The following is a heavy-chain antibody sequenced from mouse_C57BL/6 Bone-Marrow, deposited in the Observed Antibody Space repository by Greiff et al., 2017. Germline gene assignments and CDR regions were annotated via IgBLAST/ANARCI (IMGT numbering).Heavy chain of an antibody. Sequence: VQLQQPGAELVKPGASVKMSCKASGYTFTSYWITWVKQRPGQGLEWIGDIYPGSGSTNYNEKFKGKGTLTVDTSSSTAYMQLSSLTSEDSAVYYCASYGGYLPTWFAYWGQGTLVTVSA. CDR1: GYTFTSYW. V-gene: IGHV1-55*01. D-gene: IGHD2-3*01. CDR2: IYPGSGST. CDR3: ASYGGYLPTWFAY. J-gene: IGHJ3*01.